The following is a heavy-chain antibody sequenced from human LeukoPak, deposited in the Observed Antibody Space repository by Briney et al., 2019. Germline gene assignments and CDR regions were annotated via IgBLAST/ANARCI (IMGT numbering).Heavy chain of an antibody. CDR1: GGSFSGYY. J-gene: IGHJ5*02. D-gene: IGHD3-10*01. CDR3: ARGAPMVRGAPQPNWFDP. Sequence: SETLSLTCAVYGGSFSGYYWSWIHQPPGKGLEWIGEINHSGSTNYNPSLKSRVTISVDTSKNQFSLKLSSVTAADTAVYCCARGAPMVRGAPQPNWFDPWGQGTLVTVSS. CDR2: INHSGST. V-gene: IGHV4-34*01.